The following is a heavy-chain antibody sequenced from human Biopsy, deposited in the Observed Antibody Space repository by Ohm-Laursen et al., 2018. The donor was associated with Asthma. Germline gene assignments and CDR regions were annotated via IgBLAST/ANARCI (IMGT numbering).Heavy chain of an antibody. CDR1: GYTFNSAG. CDR2: ISVYNGNT. Sequence: SSVKVSCKTSGYTFNSAGITWVRQAPGQGLEWMGWISVYNGNTKVAQKLQDGVTMITDTSTSTAYMELRSLRSDDTAVYFCARAVDYSHYYGIDVWGQGTTVTVS. CDR3: ARAVDYSHYYGIDV. V-gene: IGHV1-18*01. J-gene: IGHJ6*02. D-gene: IGHD3-10*01.